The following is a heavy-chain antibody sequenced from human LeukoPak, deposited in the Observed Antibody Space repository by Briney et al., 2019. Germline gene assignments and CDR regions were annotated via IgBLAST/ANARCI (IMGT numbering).Heavy chain of an antibody. V-gene: IGHV4-30-4*08. D-gene: IGHD4-23*01. CDR3: ARDLLNEGNHLDY. CDR1: GGSVSSGSSF. J-gene: IGHJ4*02. Sequence: PSETLSLTCTVSGGSVSSGSSFWSWIRQPPGKGLEWIGYIYYSGSTDYNPSLKSRVTISVDTSKNQFSLKLSSVTAADTAVYYCARDLLNEGNHLDYWGQGTLVTVSS. CDR2: IYYSGST.